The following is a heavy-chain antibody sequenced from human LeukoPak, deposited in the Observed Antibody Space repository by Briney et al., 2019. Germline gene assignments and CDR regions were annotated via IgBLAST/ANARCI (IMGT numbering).Heavy chain of an antibody. CDR1: GGSFSGYY. Sequence: SETLSLTCAVYGGSFSGYYWSWIRQPPGKGLEWIGEINHSGSTNYNPSLKSRVTISVDTSKNQFSLKLSSVTAADTAVYYCARGYTIFRRNWFDPWGQGTLVTVSS. D-gene: IGHD3-9*01. CDR2: INHSGST. J-gene: IGHJ5*02. CDR3: ARGYTIFRRNWFDP. V-gene: IGHV4-34*01.